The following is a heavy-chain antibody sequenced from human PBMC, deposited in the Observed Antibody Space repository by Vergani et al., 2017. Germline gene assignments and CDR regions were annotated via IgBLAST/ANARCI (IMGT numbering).Heavy chain of an antibody. CDR3: AREGQQPQFDP. Sequence: QVQLVQSGAEVKKPGSSVKVSCKASGGTFSSYAISWVRQAPGQGLEWMGRIIPILGIANYAQKFRGRVTITADKSTSTAYMELSSLRSEDTAVYYCAREGQQPQFDPWGQGTLVTVSS. CDR2: IIPILGIA. V-gene: IGHV1-69*04. D-gene: IGHD6-13*01. J-gene: IGHJ5*02. CDR1: GGTFSSYA.